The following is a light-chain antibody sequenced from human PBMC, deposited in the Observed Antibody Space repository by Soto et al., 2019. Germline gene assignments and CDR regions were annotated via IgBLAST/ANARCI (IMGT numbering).Light chain of an antibody. J-gene: IGLJ3*02. V-gene: IGLV1-44*01. Sequence: QSVLTQPPSASGTPGHTVTISCSGSGSNIGENAVNWYQHLPGTAPQLLIYSNALRPSGVPHRFSGSKSGTAGSLAISGLQSEDEAHYYCAAWDDSLKAMLFGGGTKLTVL. CDR3: AAWDDSLKAML. CDR1: GSNIGENA. CDR2: SNA.